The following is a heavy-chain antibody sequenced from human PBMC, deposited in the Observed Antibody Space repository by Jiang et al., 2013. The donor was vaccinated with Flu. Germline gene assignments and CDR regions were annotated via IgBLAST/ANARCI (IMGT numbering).Heavy chain of an antibody. J-gene: IGHJ5*02. Sequence: PGLVKPSETLSLTCTVSGGSISSYYWSWIRQPPGKGLEWIGYIYYSGSTNYNPSLKSRVTISVDTSKNQFSLKLSSVTAADTAVYYCARGDDYGDYVWFDPWGQGTLVTVSS. CDR3: ARGDDYGDYVWFDP. CDR1: GGSISSYY. D-gene: IGHD4-17*01. CDR2: IYYSGST. V-gene: IGHV4-59*01.